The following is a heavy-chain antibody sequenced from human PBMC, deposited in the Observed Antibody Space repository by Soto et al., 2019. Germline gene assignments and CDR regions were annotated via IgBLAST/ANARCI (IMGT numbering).Heavy chain of an antibody. CDR3: AVHMYYDILTGYPEPNFDY. CDR1: GGTFSSYA. D-gene: IGHD3-9*01. V-gene: IGHV1-69*01. J-gene: IGHJ4*02. Sequence: QVQLVQSGAEVKKPGSSVKVSCKASGGTFSSYAISWVRQAPGQGLEWMGGIIPIFGTANYAQKFQGRVTITADESTSTAYMEQSRLRAEDTAVYYCAVHMYYDILTGYPEPNFDYWGQGTLVTVSS. CDR2: IIPIFGTA.